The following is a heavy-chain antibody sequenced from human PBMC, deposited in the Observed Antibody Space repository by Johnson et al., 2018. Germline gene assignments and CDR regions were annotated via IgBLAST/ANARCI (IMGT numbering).Heavy chain of an antibody. CDR1: GGTFISYA. CDR2: IIPILGTS. J-gene: IGHJ6*02. D-gene: IGHD4-17*01. V-gene: IGHV1-69*01. Sequence: QVQLVQSGAQVKKPGSSVKVSCKASGGTFISYAISLVRQPPGQGLEWMGGIIPILGTSNYAQKFQGRVTITADESTSTAYMELSSLRSEDTAVYYCATTREDGDYSYYYAMYVWGQGTTVTVSS. CDR3: ATTREDGDYSYYYAMYV.